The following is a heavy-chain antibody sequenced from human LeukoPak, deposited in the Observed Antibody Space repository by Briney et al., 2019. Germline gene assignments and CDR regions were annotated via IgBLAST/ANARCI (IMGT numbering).Heavy chain of an antibody. CDR3: AREGLLWFGEPGFDY. D-gene: IGHD3-10*01. J-gene: IGHJ4*02. Sequence: RGASVKVSCKASGYTFTSYDINWVRQAPGQGLEWMGWMNPNSGNTGYAQKFQGRVTMTRNTSISTAYMELSRLRSDDTAVYYCAREGLLWFGEPGFDYWGQGTLVTVSS. V-gene: IGHV1-8*02. CDR1: GYTFTSYD. CDR2: MNPNSGNT.